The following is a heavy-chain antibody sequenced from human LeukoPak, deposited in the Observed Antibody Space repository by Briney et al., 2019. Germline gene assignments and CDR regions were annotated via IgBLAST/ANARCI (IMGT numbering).Heavy chain of an antibody. CDR1: GFTFSSYS. CDR2: ISSSSSYI. V-gene: IGHV3-21*01. CDR3: ARFSSSWYSDY. J-gene: IGHJ4*02. D-gene: IGHD6-13*01. Sequence: GGSLRLSCAASGFTFSSYSMNWVRQAPGKGLEWVSSISSSSSYIYYADSVKGRFTISRYNAKNSLYLQMNSLRAEDTAVYYCARFSSSWYSDYWGQGTLVTVSS.